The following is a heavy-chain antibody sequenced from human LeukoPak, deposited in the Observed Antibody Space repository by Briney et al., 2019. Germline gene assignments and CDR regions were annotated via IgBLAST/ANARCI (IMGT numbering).Heavy chain of an antibody. J-gene: IGHJ5*02. Sequence: GASVNVSCKASGYTFNSYGMNWVRQAPGQGLEWMGWISAYNGNTNYAQKLQGRVTMTTDTSTSTAYMELRSLRSDDTAVYYCAKNHGHSHEYSWFDPWGQGALVTVSS. D-gene: IGHD5-24*01. CDR3: AKNHGHSHEYSWFDP. CDR2: ISAYNGNT. V-gene: IGHV1-18*01. CDR1: GYTFNSYG.